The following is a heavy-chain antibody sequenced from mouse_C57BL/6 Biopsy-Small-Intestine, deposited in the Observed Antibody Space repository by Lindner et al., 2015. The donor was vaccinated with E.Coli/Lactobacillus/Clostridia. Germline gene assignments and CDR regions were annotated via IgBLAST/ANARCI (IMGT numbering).Heavy chain of an antibody. J-gene: IGHJ2*01. CDR3: TRHDGSLYHFDY. V-gene: IGHV1-20*01. CDR2: LILTMVDT. CDR1: GYSFTGYF. Sequence: VXLQESGPELVKPGTSVKISCKASGYSFTGYFMNWVKQSHGRALSGLDVLILTMVDTFYNQKFKGKATLTVDTSSSIVHMELRSLTSEDSAVYYCTRHDGSLYHFDYWGQGTTLTVSS. D-gene: IGHD6-2*01.